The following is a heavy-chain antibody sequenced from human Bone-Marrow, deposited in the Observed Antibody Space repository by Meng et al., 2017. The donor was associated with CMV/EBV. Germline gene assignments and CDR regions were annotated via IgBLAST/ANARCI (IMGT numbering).Heavy chain of an antibody. CDR3: AAGGVITMIVV. V-gene: IGHV1-8*02. J-gene: IGHJ4*02. CDR1: GYTFTSYD. D-gene: IGHD3-22*01. CDR2: MNPNSGNT. Sequence: ASVKVSCKASGYTFTSYDINWARQATGQGLEWMGWMNPNSGNTGYAQKFQGRVTMTRNTSTSTAYMELSSLRSEDTAVYYCAAGGVITMIVVWGQGTLATVPS.